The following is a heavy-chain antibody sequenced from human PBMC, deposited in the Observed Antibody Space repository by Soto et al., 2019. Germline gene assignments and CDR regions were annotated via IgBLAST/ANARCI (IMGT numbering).Heavy chain of an antibody. CDR2: IYPGDSET. D-gene: IGHD4-4*01. Sequence: GESLKISCKVSGYNFINYWIGWVRQRPGKGLEWMGIIYPGDSETRYSPSFEGQVTISVDKSISTAYLQWTSLKASDTAIYYCGIWADSYSGLFFADWGRQTLV. V-gene: IGHV5-51*01. J-gene: IGHJ4*01. CDR1: GYNFINYW. CDR3: GIWADSYSGLFFAD.